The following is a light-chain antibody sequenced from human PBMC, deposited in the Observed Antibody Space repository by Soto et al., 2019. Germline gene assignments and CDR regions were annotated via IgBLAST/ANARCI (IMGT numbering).Light chain of an antibody. V-gene: IGLV2-8*01. CDR1: SSDFGSYNY. CDR2: EVS. Sequence: QSVLTQPPSASGSPGQSVTISCTGTSSDFGSYNYVSWYQQHPDKAPKLMIHEVSKRPSGVPDRFSGSKSGNTASLTVSGLQAEDEADYYCSSYAGSNNLGVFGGGTKLTVL. J-gene: IGLJ2*01. CDR3: SSYAGSNNLGV.